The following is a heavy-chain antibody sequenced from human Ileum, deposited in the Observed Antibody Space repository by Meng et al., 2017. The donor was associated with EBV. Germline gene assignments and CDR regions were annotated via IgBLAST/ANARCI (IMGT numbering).Heavy chain of an antibody. CDR2: ILSGST. CDR1: SGSVSSGDYH. Sequence: QGQLLASGPGLVKPSETLSITCTVSSGSVSSGDYHWSWIRQPPGKGLEWIGYILSGSTNYDPSLTNRVTISVDTSKNHFSLKLTSVTAADTAVYYCAGGRAGYGGYKTWGQGTLVTVSS. V-gene: IGHV4-61*03. CDR3: AGGRAGYGGYKT. D-gene: IGHD5-12*01. J-gene: IGHJ4*02.